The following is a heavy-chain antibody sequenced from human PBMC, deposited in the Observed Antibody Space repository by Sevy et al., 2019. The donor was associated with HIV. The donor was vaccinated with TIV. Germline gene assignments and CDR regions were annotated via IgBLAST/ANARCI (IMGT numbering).Heavy chain of an antibody. CDR2: INHSGST. J-gene: IGHJ2*01. D-gene: IGHD6-13*01. CDR1: GGSFSGYY. Sequence: SETLSLTCAVYGGSFSGYYWSWIRQPPGKGLEWIGEINHSGSTNYNPSLKSRVTISVDTSKNQFSLNLNSVTVADTAIYYCARQSKAAPLHWYFDLWGRGTLVTVSS. CDR3: ARQSKAAPLHWYFDL. V-gene: IGHV4-34*01.